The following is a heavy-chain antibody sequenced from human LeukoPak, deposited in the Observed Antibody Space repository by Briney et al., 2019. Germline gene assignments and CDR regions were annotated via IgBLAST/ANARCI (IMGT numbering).Heavy chain of an antibody. V-gene: IGHV3-30*18. CDR3: AKDFATYTYGQYYFDY. J-gene: IGHJ4*02. CDR2: ISYDGSNK. Sequence: PGGSLRLSCAASGFSFSGHWMHWVRQDPGKGMEWVAVISYDGSNKYYADSVKGRFTISRDDSKNTLYLQMNSLRAEDTGVYYCAKDFATYTYGQYYFDYWGQGTLVTVSS. D-gene: IGHD5-18*01. CDR1: GFSFSGHW.